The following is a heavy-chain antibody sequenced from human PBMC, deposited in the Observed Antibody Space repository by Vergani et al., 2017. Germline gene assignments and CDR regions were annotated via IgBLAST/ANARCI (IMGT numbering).Heavy chain of an antibody. CDR2: INTNTGNP. J-gene: IGHJ3*02. V-gene: IGHV7-4-1*02. CDR1: GYTFTSYA. Sequence: QVQLVQSGSELKKPGASVKVSCKASGYTFTSYAMNWVRQAPGQGLEWMGWINTNTGNPTSAQGFTGRFVFSLDTSVSTAYLQLSSLTAEDTAVYYCAREPYYYDSSSPQEDAFDIWGRGTMVTVSS. D-gene: IGHD3-22*01. CDR3: AREPYYYDSSSPQEDAFDI.